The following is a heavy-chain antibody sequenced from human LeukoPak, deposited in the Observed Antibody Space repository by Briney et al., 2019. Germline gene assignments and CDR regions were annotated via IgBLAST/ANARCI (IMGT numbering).Heavy chain of an antibody. D-gene: IGHD3-10*01. V-gene: IGHV3-30*02. CDR3: AKEVRILYGMDV. CDR1: GFTFSSYG. J-gene: IGHJ6*02. CDR2: IRYDGSNK. Sequence: GGSLRLSCAASGFTFSSYGMHWVRQAPGKGLGWVAFIRYDGSNKYYADSVKGRFTISRDNSKNTLYLQMNSLRAEDTAVYYCAKEVRILYGMDVWGQGTTVTVSS.